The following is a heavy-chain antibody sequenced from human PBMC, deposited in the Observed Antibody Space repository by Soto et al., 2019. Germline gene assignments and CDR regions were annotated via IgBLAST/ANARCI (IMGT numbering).Heavy chain of an antibody. V-gene: IGHV1-69*06. D-gene: IGHD3-10*01. J-gene: IGHJ4*02. CDR1: GGTFSSYA. Sequence: SVKVSCKASGGTFSSYAISWVRQAPGQGLEWMGGIIPIFGTANYAQKFQGRVTITADKSTSTAYMELSSLRSEDTAVYYCARDPMVRGVLDYWGQGTLVTVSS. CDR2: IIPIFGTA. CDR3: ARDPMVRGVLDY.